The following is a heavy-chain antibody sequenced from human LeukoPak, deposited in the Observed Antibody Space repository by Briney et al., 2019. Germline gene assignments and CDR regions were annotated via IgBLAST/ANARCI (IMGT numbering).Heavy chain of an antibody. V-gene: IGHV3-21*01. CDR2: ISSSSTNI. J-gene: IGHJ6*02. Sequence: PGGSLRLSCAASGFTFSSYSMNWVRQAPGKGLEWVSSISSSSTNIYYADSVKGRFTISRDNAKNSLYLQMNSLRAEDTAVYYCASFIVVVPAAIYYGMDVWGQGTTVTVSS. CDR1: GFTFSSYS. D-gene: IGHD2-2*01. CDR3: ASFIVVVPAAIYYGMDV.